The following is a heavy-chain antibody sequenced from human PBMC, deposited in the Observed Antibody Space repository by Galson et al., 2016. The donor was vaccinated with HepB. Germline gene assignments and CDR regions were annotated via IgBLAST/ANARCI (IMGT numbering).Heavy chain of an antibody. Sequence: SLRLSCAASGATFSPSGIHWVRQAPGKGLEWVAVIWYDGTNTYYADSVKGRFTISRDNSKKTVYLQMSYLRTEDTALYYCARDRRSDVRGNQWYFDLWGRGTLVTVSS. D-gene: IGHD3-16*01. J-gene: IGHJ2*01. V-gene: IGHV3-33*01. CDR2: IWYDGTNT. CDR1: GATFSPSG. CDR3: ARDRRSDVRGNQWYFDL.